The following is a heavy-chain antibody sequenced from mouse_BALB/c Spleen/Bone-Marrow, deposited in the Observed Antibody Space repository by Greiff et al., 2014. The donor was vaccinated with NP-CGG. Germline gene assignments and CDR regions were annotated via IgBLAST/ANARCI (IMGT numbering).Heavy chain of an antibody. CDR2: INPSTGYI. D-gene: IGHD1-1*01. J-gene: IGHJ3*01. Sequence: VQLQQSGMPSSNCGTSVKMSCKASGYTFTTYWMHWVKQRPGQGLEWIGYINPSTGYIEYNQKFKDKATLTADKSSSTAYMQLSSLTSEDSAVYYCATYVGFAFWGQGTLVTVSA. CDR1: GYTFTTYW. V-gene: IGHV1-7*01. CDR3: ATYVGFAF.